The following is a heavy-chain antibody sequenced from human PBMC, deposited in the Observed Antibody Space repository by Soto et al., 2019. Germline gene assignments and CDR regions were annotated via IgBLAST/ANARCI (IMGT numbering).Heavy chain of an antibody. CDR3: AKDRYSSGWSWGRQGYFDY. D-gene: IGHD6-19*01. V-gene: IGHV3-23*01. J-gene: IGHJ4*02. CDR2: ISGSGGST. Sequence: EVQLLESGGGLVQPGGSLRLSCAASGFTFSSYAMSWVRQAPGKGLEWVSAISGSGGSTYYADSVKGRFTISTDNSKNTLYLQMNSLRAEDTAVYYCAKDRYSSGWSWGRQGYFDYWGQGTLVTVSS. CDR1: GFTFSSYA.